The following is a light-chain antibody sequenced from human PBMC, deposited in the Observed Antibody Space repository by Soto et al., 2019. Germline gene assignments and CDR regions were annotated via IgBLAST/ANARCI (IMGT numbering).Light chain of an antibody. CDR1: QSISSW. J-gene: IGKJ2*01. Sequence: DIQMTQSPSSLSASVGDRVTITCRASQSISSWLAWYQQKPGKAAKLLIFKASSLESGVPSRFIGSGSGTEFTITISSLQPDDFATYYCQQYNSYSPYTFGQGTKLEIK. CDR2: KAS. CDR3: QQYNSYSPYT. V-gene: IGKV1-5*03.